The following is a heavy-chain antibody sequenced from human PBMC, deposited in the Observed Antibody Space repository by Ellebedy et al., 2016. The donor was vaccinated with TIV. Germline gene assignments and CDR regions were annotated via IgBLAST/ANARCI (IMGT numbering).Heavy chain of an antibody. Sequence: SETLSLTCSVSGDSVSSSSYYWAWIRQPPGKGLEWIGSVFYRGTTYYNPSLNSRATMSVDTSKNQFSLKMISVTAADTGVYYCVSQWSTTVTKAGDWFDPWGQGTLVTVSS. CDR2: VFYRGTT. CDR3: VSQWSTTVTKAGDWFDP. V-gene: IGHV4-39*01. CDR1: GDSVSSSSYY. J-gene: IGHJ5*02. D-gene: IGHD4-17*01.